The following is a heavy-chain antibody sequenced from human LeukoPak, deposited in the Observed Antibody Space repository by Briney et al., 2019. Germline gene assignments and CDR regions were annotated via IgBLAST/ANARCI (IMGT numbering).Heavy chain of an antibody. CDR2: IYSGGST. CDR3: ARDPVGAIGYGMDV. J-gene: IGHJ6*02. V-gene: IGHV3-66*01. CDR1: GFTVSSNY. D-gene: IGHD1-26*01. Sequence: GGSLRLSCAASGFTVSSNYMNWVRQAPGKGLEWVSVIYSGGSTIYADPVKGRFTISRDSSKNTLYLQMNSLRAEDTAVYYCARDPVGAIGYGMDVWGQGTTVTVSS.